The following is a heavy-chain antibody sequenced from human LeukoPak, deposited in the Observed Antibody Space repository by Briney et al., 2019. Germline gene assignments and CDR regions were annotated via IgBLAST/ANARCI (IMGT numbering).Heavy chain of an antibody. Sequence: GSLRLSCAASGFTFSSYGMHWVRQAPGKGLEWVAVIWYDGSNKYYADSVKGRFTISRDNSKNTLYLQMNSLRAEDTAVYYCAKAPIAAAFWFDPWGQGTLVTVSS. CDR3: AKAPIAAAFWFDP. CDR2: IWYDGSNK. V-gene: IGHV3-33*06. J-gene: IGHJ5*02. CDR1: GFTFSSYG. D-gene: IGHD6-13*01.